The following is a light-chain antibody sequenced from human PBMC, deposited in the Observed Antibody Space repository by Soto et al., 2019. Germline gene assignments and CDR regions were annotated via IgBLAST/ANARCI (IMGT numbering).Light chain of an antibody. V-gene: IGLV2-8*01. CDR1: SSDVGGYNY. CDR3: SAYAGSNNLV. CDR2: EVS. Sequence: QSALTQPPSASGSPGQSVTISCTGTSSDVGGYNYVSWYQQHQGKAPKLMIDEVSKRPSGVPDRFSGSKSGNTASLTVSGLQAEDEADYYCSAYAGSNNLVFGGGTKLTVL. J-gene: IGLJ2*01.